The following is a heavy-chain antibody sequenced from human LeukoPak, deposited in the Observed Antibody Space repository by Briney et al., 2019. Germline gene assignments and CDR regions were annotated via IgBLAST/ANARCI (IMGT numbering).Heavy chain of an antibody. CDR2: INPKTGGT. Sequence: ASVKVSCKASGYTFTDSYMHRVLQAPGQGLEWMGWINPKTGGTNYAQRFQGRVTMTRDTSIRTAYMELNSLRSDDTAVYYCARDGRLTIFVRGIITEGSPPKNWGQGTLVTVSS. D-gene: IGHD3-10*01. J-gene: IGHJ4*02. CDR3: ARDGRLTIFVRGIITEGSPPKN. V-gene: IGHV1-2*02. CDR1: GYTFTDSY.